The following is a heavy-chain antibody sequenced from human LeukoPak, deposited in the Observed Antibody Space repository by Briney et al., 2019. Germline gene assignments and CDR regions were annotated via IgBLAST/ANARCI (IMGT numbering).Heavy chain of an antibody. J-gene: IGHJ5*02. CDR2: ISGSGGST. D-gene: IGHD1-26*01. Sequence: PGGSLRLSCAASGFTVSSTYMSWARQAPGKGLEWVSAISGSGGSTYYADSVKGRFTISRDNSKNTLYLQMNSLRAEDTAVYYCAKDRGGSSRPNWFDPWGQGTLVTVSS. CDR1: GFTVSSTY. CDR3: AKDRGGSSRPNWFDP. V-gene: IGHV3-23*01.